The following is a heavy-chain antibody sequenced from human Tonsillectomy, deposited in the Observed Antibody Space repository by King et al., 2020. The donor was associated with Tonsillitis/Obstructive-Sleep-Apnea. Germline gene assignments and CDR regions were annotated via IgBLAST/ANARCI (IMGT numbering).Heavy chain of an antibody. D-gene: IGHD2-2*01. CDR2: ISGSGGST. J-gene: IGHJ6*02. Sequence: QLVQSGGGLVQPGGSLRLSCAASGFTFSSYAMSWVRQAPGKGLEWVSAISGSGGSTYYADSVKGRFTISRDNSKNTLYLQMISLRAEDTAVYYCAKGYCSSTSCSPDYYYYGMDVWGQGTTVTVSS. V-gene: IGHV3-23*04. CDR1: GFTFSSYA. CDR3: AKGYCSSTSCSPDYYYYGMDV.